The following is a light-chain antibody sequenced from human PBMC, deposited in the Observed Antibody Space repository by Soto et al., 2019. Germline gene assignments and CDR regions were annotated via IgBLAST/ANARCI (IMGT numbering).Light chain of an antibody. J-gene: IGLJ3*02. Sequence: QAVVTQEPSLTVSPGGTVTLTCASSTGAVTSGNYPSWFQQKPGQPPRTLIYTTNSRHSWTPARFSGSLLGGKAALTLSGVQPEDEAEYYCLLYYGGAQLVFGGGTQLTVL. CDR2: TTN. CDR1: TGAVTSGNY. V-gene: IGLV7-43*01. CDR3: LLYYGGAQLV.